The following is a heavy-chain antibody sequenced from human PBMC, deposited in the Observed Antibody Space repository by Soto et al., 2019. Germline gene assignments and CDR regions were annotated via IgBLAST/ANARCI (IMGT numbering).Heavy chain of an antibody. CDR2: IEYSRST. CDR1: GGSISSSSYF. J-gene: IGHJ4*02. Sequence: QLQLQESGPGLVKPSETLSLTCTVSGGSISSSSYFWGWIRQPPGKGLEWIGSIEYSRSTYYNPSLKSRVAISVDTSKNQFSLQLSSVTAADTAVYYCARHDYGDYTYYFDYWGQGTLVTVSS. V-gene: IGHV4-39*01. CDR3: ARHDYGDYTYYFDY. D-gene: IGHD4-17*01.